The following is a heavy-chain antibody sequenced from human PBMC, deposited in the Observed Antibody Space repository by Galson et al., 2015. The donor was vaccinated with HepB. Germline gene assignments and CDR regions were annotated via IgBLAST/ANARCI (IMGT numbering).Heavy chain of an antibody. CDR1: GFTFSSYS. V-gene: IGHV3-21*01. D-gene: IGHD1-20*01. J-gene: IGHJ4*02. CDR2: ISSSSSYI. CDR3: ARDPSITGTGGSRNFDY. Sequence: SLRLSCAASGFTFSSYSMNWVRQAPGKGLEWVSSISSSSSYIYYADSVKGRFTISRDNAKNSLYLQMNSLRAEDTAVYYCARDPSITGTGGSRNFDYWGQGTLFTVSS.